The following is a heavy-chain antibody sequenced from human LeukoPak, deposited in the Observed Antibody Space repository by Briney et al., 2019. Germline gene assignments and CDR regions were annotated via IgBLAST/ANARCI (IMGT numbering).Heavy chain of an antibody. CDR1: GFSLSTSGVG. V-gene: IGHV2-5*02. D-gene: IGHD6-19*01. Sequence: SGPTLVNPTQTLTLTCTFSGFSLSTSGVGVGWIRQPPGKALEWLALIYWDDDKRYSPSLKSRLTITKDTSKNQVVLTMTNMDPVDTATYYCADSVAVAGTSVPYWFDPWGQGTLVTVSS. J-gene: IGHJ5*02. CDR2: IYWDDDK. CDR3: ADSVAVAGTSVPYWFDP.